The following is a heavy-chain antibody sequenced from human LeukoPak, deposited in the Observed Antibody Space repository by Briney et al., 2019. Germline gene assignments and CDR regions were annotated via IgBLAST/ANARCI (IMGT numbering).Heavy chain of an antibody. CDR1: GGSVSSGSYY. J-gene: IGHJ6*02. Sequence: ETLSLTCTVSGGSVSSGSYYWSWIRQPPGKGLEWVGYIYYSGSTNHNPSLKSRVTISVDTSKNQFSLKLSSVTAADTAMYYCARDNLNYGDDYYYYYNGMDVWGQGTTVTVSS. D-gene: IGHD4-17*01. V-gene: IGHV4-61*01. CDR3: ARDNLNYGDDYYYYYNGMDV. CDR2: IYYSGST.